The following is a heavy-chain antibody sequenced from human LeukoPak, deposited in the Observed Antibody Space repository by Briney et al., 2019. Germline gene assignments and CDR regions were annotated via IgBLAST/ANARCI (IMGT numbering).Heavy chain of an antibody. V-gene: IGHV4-34*01. J-gene: IGHJ4*02. CDR2: INHSGST. CDR3: ARAQYDFWSGYYNDY. CDR1: GGSFSGYY. D-gene: IGHD3-3*01. Sequence: SETLSLTCAVYGGSFSGYYWSWIRQPPGKGLEWIGEINHSGSTNYNPSLKSRVTISVDTSKNQFSLKLSSVTAADTAVYYCARAQYDFWSGYYNDYWGQGTLVTVSS.